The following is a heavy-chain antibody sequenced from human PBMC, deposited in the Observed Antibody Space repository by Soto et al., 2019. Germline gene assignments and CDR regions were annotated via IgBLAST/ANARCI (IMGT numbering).Heavy chain of an antibody. J-gene: IGHJ4*02. V-gene: IGHV5-51*01. D-gene: IGHD3-16*02. CDR2: IYPGDSDT. Sequence: GESLKISCKGSGYSFTSYWIGWVRQMPGKGLEWMGIIYPGDSDTRYSPSFQGQVTISADKSISTAYLQWSSLKASDTAMYYCARLLRGSYRYSPFAYWGQGTLVTVSS. CDR1: GYSFTSYW. CDR3: ARLLRGSYRYSPFAY.